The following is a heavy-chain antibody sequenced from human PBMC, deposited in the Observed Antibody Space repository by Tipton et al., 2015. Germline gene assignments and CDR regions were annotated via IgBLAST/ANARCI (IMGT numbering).Heavy chain of an antibody. CDR2: ISAYNGNT. Sequence: QVQLVQSGAEVKKPGASVRVSCKASGYTFTSYDINWVRQATGQGLEWMGWISAYNGNTNYAQKLQGRVTMTTDTSTNTAYMELRSLRSDDTAVYYCARDHDSGYYFGSGNHYFDYWGQGTLVTVSS. CDR1: GYTFTSYD. D-gene: IGHD3-10*01. CDR3: ARDHDSGYYFGSGNHYFDY. V-gene: IGHV1-18*01. J-gene: IGHJ4*02.